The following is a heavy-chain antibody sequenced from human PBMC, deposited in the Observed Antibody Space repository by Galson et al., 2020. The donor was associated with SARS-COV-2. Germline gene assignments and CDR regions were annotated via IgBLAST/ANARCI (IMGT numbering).Heavy chain of an antibody. V-gene: IGHV4-59*08. Sequence: SQTLSLTCTVSGGSISSYYWNWIRQPPGKGLEWIGYIYSSGSTNYNPSLKSRVTISVDTSKNQFSLKLSSVTAADTAVYYCARHGDYSLYYFDFWGQGTRVTVSS. D-gene: IGHD4-17*01. CDR1: GGSISSYY. CDR2: IYSSGST. J-gene: IGHJ4*02. CDR3: ARHGDYSLYYFDF.